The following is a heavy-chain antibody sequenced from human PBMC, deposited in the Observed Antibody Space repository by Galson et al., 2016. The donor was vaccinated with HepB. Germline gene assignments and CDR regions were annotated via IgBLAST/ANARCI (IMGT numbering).Heavy chain of an antibody. CDR1: GSTFTSYG. CDR2: VSAYNGKT. Sequence: SVKVSCKAAGSTFTSYGIAWIRQAPGQGLEWMGRVSAYNGKTNYAQRFQDRVTMTTDTFTTTVYMELKSLRLDDTAVYYCARSDFYSRNAYFDPWGQGILVIVSS. V-gene: IGHV1-18*01. D-gene: IGHD1-1*01. CDR3: ARSDFYSRNAYFDP. J-gene: IGHJ5*01.